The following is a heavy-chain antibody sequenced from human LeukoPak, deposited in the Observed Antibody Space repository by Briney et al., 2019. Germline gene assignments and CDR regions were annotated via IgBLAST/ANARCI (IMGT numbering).Heavy chain of an antibody. CDR1: DGSISSYY. Sequence: SETLSLTCTVSDGSISSYYWSWIRQPAGKGLEWIGRISPSGTTNYNPSLKSRVTMSVDTSKKQLSLKLRSATAADTAVYYCARDRLGEDGMDVWGQGTTVTVSS. CDR3: ARDRLGEDGMDV. CDR2: ISPSGTT. D-gene: IGHD6-25*01. J-gene: IGHJ6*02. V-gene: IGHV4-4*07.